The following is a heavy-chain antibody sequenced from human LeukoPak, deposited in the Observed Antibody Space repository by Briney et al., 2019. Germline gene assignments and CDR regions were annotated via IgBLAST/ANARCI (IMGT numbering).Heavy chain of an antibody. V-gene: IGHV3-23*01. Sequence: GGSLRLSCAASGFTFSSYAMSWVRQAPGKGLEWVSAISGSGGSTYYADSVKGRFTISRDNSKNTLYLQMNSLRAEDTAVYYCAKDREVRGVMSLLYYRDYYYYYTDVWGKGTTVTVSS. J-gene: IGHJ6*03. CDR3: AKDREVRGVMSLLYYRDYYYYYTDV. CDR2: ISGSGGST. D-gene: IGHD3-10*01. CDR1: GFTFSSYA.